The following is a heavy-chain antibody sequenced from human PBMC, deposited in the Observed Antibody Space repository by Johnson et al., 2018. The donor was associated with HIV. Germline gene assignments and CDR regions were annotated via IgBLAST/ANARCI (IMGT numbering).Heavy chain of an antibody. Sequence: EVPLVEPLGGFVQPGGSLKVSCAASGFTFSTVWMHWVRQAPGKGLAWVGRIKRKPDGGTTDYAAPVTGKFTISRDDSKNTLYLEMNSLKTEDTAVYYCTTDLPYCSGHDCYNAFDLWGQGTTVIVSS. CDR2: IKRKPDGGTT. D-gene: IGHD2-15*01. J-gene: IGHJ3*01. CDR1: GFTFSTVW. CDR3: TTDLPYCSGHDCYNAFDL. V-gene: IGHV3-15*01.